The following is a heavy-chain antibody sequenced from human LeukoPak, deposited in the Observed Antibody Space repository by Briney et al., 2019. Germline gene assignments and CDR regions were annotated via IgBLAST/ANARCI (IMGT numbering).Heavy chain of an antibody. CDR2: INPNSGGT. CDR3: AKLSTGFLGELSSNDY. CDR1: GYTFTGYY. Sequence: ASVKVSCKASGYTFTGYYMHWVRQAPGQGLEWMGWINPNSGGTNYAQKLQGRVTMTTDTSTSTAYMELRSLRSDDTAVYYCAKLSTGFLGELSSNDYWGQGTLVTVSS. D-gene: IGHD3-16*02. J-gene: IGHJ4*02. V-gene: IGHV1-2*02.